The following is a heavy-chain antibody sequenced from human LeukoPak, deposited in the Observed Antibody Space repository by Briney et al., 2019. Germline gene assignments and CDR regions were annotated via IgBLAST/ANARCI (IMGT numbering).Heavy chain of an antibody. D-gene: IGHD6-6*01. CDR2: ISSNNGYI. J-gene: IGHJ4*02. CDR1: GFSFSSYR. CDR3: ARDLGTRKSIAFAD. Sequence: GGSLRLSCAASGFSFSSYRMNWVPQAPGKGLEWVASISSNNGYIYYADSVKGRFTISRDNGENSLHLQMNSLRAEDAAVYYCARDLGTRKSIAFADWGQGTLVSVSS. V-gene: IGHV3-21*01.